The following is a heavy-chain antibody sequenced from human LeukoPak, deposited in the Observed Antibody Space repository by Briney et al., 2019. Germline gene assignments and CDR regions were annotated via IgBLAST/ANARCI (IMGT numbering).Heavy chain of an antibody. CDR3: ARELRTGYYDSSGPFDY. D-gene: IGHD3-22*01. J-gene: IGHJ4*02. CDR2: IIPIFGTA. CDR1: GGTFSSYA. V-gene: IGHV1-69*13. Sequence: ASVKVSCKASGGTFSSYAISWVRQAPGQGLEWMGGIIPIFGTANYAQKFQGRVTITADESTSTAYMELSSLRSEDTAVYYCARELRTGYYDSSGPFDYWGQGTLVTVSS.